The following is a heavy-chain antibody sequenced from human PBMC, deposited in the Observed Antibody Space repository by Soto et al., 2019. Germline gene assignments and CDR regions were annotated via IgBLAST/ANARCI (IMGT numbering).Heavy chain of an antibody. D-gene: IGHD3-3*01. CDR1: GGSISSGGYY. CDR3: ARVFWRSQLISWVDT. Sequence: SETLSLTCTVSGGSISSGGYYWSWIHQHPGKGLEWIGYIYYSGSTYYNPSLKSRVTISVDTSKNQFSLKLSSVTAADTAVYYCARVFWRSQLISWVDTWDQGTLDTVSS. J-gene: IGHJ5*01. V-gene: IGHV4-31*03. CDR2: IYYSGST.